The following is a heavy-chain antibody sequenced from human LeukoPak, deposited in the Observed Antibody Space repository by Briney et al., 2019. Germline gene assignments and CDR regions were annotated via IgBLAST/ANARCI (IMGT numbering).Heavy chain of an antibody. V-gene: IGHV4-34*01. J-gene: IGHJ5*02. CDR1: GGSFSGYY. CDR3: ARRPNWGRDWFDP. Sequence: SENLSLTCAVYGGSFSGYYWSWIRQPPGKGLEWIGEINHSGSTNYNPSLKSRVTISVDTSKNQFSLKLSSVTAADTAVYYCARRPNWGRDWFDPWGQGTLVTVSS. D-gene: IGHD7-27*01. CDR2: INHSGST.